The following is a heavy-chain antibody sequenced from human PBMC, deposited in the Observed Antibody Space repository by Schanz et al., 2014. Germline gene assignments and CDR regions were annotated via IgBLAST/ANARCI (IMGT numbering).Heavy chain of an antibody. J-gene: IGHJ3*01. CDR3: ATNSPFRMVRGSNAFDA. CDR2: FDVEDGET. Sequence: QVQLVQSGAEVKKPGASVKVSCEISGYTVSALAMHWVRQAPGKGLEWLGGFDVEDGETIYAQKFQGRVTMTEDTSTETAYMELSGLRSGDTAVYYCATNSPFRMVRGSNAFDAWGQGTLVTASS. V-gene: IGHV1-24*01. D-gene: IGHD3-10*01. CDR1: GYTVSALA.